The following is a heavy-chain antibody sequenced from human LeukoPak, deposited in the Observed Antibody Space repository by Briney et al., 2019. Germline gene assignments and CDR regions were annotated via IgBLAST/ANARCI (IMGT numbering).Heavy chain of an antibody. Sequence: SLRLSCAVPGFNFDDYAMHWVRQAPGRGLEWVSGINWKTGNGIYADSVKGRFTISRDNAKNSLYLQMGSLRAEDTALYYCTRRAARWQFDLWGRGTLLTVSS. D-gene: IGHD5-24*01. CDR2: INWKTGNG. V-gene: IGHV3-9*01. J-gene: IGHJ2*01. CDR1: GFNFDDYA. CDR3: TRRAARWQFDL.